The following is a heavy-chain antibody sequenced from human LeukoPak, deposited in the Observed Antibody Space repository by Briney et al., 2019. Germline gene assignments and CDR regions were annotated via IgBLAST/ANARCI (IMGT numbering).Heavy chain of an antibody. D-gene: IGHD6-13*01. Sequence: GGSLRLSCAASGFTFSSYAMHWVRQAPGKGLEWVAFTRYDGSNKYYADSVKGRFTISRDNSKNTLYLQMNSLRAEDTAVYYCAREGRGTYSSPHDAFDIWGQGTMVTVSS. V-gene: IGHV3-30*02. CDR2: TRYDGSNK. CDR1: GFTFSSYA. CDR3: AREGRGTYSSPHDAFDI. J-gene: IGHJ3*02.